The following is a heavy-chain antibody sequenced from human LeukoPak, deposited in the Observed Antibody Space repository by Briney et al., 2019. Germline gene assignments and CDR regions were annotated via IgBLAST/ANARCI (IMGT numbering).Heavy chain of an antibody. D-gene: IGHD5-18*01. CDR1: GYTFPNYE. Sequence: GTSVKVSCKASGYTFPNYEINWVRQATGQGLEWMGWMNFNSGNTGYAQKFQGRVTMTRNTAISTVYMELSSLKSEDTAIYYCAKVGLGNTAIHIWGQGTMVTVSS. J-gene: IGHJ3*02. CDR2: MNFNSGNT. CDR3: AKVGLGNTAIHI. V-gene: IGHV1-8*01.